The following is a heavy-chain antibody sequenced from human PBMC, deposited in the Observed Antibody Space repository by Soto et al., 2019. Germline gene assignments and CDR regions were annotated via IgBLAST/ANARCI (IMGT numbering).Heavy chain of an antibody. CDR1: GFTFSNKA. J-gene: IGHJ4*02. D-gene: IGHD5-12*01. CDR3: SKWSGYGDL. CDR2: ISHNGGRT. V-gene: IGHV3-23*01. Sequence: GGSLRLSCVASGFTFSNKAMTWVRQAPGKGLEWVSVISHNGGRTFYADSVKGRFTISRDSSNNAVYLQMNSLRAEDTAMYFCSKWSGYGDLWGQGTLVTVSS.